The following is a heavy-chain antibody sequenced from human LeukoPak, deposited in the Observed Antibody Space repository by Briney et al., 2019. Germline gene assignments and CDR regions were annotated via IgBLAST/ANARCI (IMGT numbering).Heavy chain of an antibody. V-gene: IGHV3-66*01. CDR3: ARVAYYRVTADQITDAFDV. CDR2: LYSDGTT. Sequence: PGGSLRLSCAASGFTLSSHYMNCVRQAPGKGLQWGSVLYSDGTTYYADSVTGRFTISRDNSRSTLYLQMNSLRAEDTAVYFCARVAYYRVTADQITDAFDVWGRGTAVTVSS. J-gene: IGHJ3*01. CDR1: GFTLSSHY. D-gene: IGHD2-21*02.